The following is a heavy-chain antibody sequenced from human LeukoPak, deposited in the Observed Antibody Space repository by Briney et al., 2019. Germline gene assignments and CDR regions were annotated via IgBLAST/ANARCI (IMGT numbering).Heavy chain of an antibody. V-gene: IGHV4-39*07. Sequence: SETLSLTCTVSDYSISSETFWWAWIRQPPGRGLEWIGEIHHTGGTYYNPSLKSRVTISVDTSKNQFSLNLNSVTAADTAVYYCARVTWRGYQRFDYWGQGTLVTVSS. J-gene: IGHJ4*02. CDR2: IHHTGGT. D-gene: IGHD3-3*01. CDR3: ARVTWRGYQRFDY. CDR1: DYSISSETFW.